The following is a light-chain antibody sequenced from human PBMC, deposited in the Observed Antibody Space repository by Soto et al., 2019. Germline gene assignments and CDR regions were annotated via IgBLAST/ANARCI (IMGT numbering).Light chain of an antibody. J-gene: IGKJ5*01. CDR1: QNIHSC. CDR3: QQRSRWSMT. CDR2: EGW. Sequence: EIVLTQSPATLSVSLGDRVTLSSPASQNIHSCLNWYQQRPGQAPRLLIYEGWKRAAGVPDRISGAGSDTDYTLAISSLEPDDFAVYYCQQRSRWSMTSGQGTRLEIK. V-gene: IGKV3-11*01.